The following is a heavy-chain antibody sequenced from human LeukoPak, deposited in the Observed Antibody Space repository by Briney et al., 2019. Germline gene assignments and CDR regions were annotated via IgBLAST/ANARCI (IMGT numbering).Heavy chain of an antibody. V-gene: IGHV3-23*01. D-gene: IGHD3-10*01. J-gene: IGHJ4*02. CDR1: GFTFSSYA. Sequence: PGGSLRLSCAASGFTFSSYAMTWVRQAPGKGLEWVSVISGSGGSTYYADSVKGRFTISRDNSKNTLYPQMNSLRAEDTAVYYCAKDLGMVRGVSYFDYWGQGTLVTVSS. CDR2: ISGSGGST. CDR3: AKDLGMVRGVSYFDY.